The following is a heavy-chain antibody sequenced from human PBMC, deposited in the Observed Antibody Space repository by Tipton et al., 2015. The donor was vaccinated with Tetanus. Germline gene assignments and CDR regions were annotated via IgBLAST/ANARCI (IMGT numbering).Heavy chain of an antibody. CDR3: ARRSHIGAPV. J-gene: IGHJ3*01. CDR2: IYYGGST. Sequence: LRLSCTVSGGSFSSSNDYWAWIRQPPGKGLEWVGSIYYGGSTYFNPSLRSRGTISIDTSRNQFSLQLSSVAAADTALYFCARRSHIGAPVWGQGTLVTVAS. CDR1: GGSFSSSNDY. V-gene: IGHV4-39*01. D-gene: IGHD2-21*01.